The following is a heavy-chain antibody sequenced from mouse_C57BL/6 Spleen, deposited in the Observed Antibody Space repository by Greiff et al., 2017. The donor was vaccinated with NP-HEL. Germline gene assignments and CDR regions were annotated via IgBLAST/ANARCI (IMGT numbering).Heavy chain of an antibody. D-gene: IGHD1-1*01. CDR2: IYPGDGDT. V-gene: IGHV1-80*01. J-gene: IGHJ2*01. CDR3: ARSGEGSSYFDY. CDR1: GYAFSSYW. Sequence: QVQLQQSGAELVKPGASVKISCKASGYAFSSYWMNWVKQRPGKGLEWIGQIYPGDGDTNYNGKFKGKATLTADKSSSTAYMQLSSLTSEDSAVYFCARSGEGSSYFDYWGQGTTLTVSS.